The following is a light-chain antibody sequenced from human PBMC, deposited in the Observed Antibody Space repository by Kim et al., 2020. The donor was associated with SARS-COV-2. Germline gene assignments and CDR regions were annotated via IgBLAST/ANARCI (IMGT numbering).Light chain of an antibody. J-gene: IGKJ4*01. V-gene: IGKV3-11*01. Sequence: PGDRATLSCRASQNIDTYLAWYQQRPGQAPRLLVYDASNRATGVPDRFSGSGSGTDFTLTISSLEPEDFSIYYCQQRNSWPPAPSFGGGTKVDIK. CDR3: QQRNSWPPAPS. CDR1: QNIDTY. CDR2: DAS.